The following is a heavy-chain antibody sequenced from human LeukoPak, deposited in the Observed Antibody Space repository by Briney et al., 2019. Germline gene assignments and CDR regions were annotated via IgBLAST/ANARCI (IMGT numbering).Heavy chain of an antibody. Sequence: SETLSLTCAVYGGSFSGYYWSWIRQPPGKGLEWIGEINHSGSTNYNPSLKSRVTISVDTSKNQFSLKLSSVTAADTAVYYCARRETYYYGSGRPRSWFDPWGQGTPVTVSS. D-gene: IGHD3-10*01. CDR2: INHSGST. V-gene: IGHV4-34*01. CDR3: ARRETYYYGSGRPRSWFDP. J-gene: IGHJ5*02. CDR1: GGSFSGYY.